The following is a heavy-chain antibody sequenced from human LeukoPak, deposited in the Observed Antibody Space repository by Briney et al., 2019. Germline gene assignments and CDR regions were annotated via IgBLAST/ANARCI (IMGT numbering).Heavy chain of an antibody. J-gene: IGHJ6*02. CDR3: ATPYDSSGYYPSNYYYYGMDV. D-gene: IGHD3-22*01. V-gene: IGHV1-46*01. CDR1: GYTFTSYY. Sequence: ASVKVSCKASGYTFTSYYMHWVRQAPGQGLEWMGIINPSGGSTSYAQKFQGRVTMTEDTSTDTAYMELSSLRSEDTAVYYCATPYDSSGYYPSNYYYYGMDVWGQGTTVTVSS. CDR2: INPSGGST.